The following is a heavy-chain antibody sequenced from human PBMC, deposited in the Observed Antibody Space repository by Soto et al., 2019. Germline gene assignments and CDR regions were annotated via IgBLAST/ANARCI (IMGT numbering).Heavy chain of an antibody. V-gene: IGHV3-21*06. J-gene: IGHJ1*01. D-gene: IGHD3-16*01. Sequence: LRLSCAASGFMFSAYTMNWVRQAPGKGLEWLSSISDDSSYIDYADSLRVRFTVSRDNARNSLYLQIDSLGVEDTAVYYCATPYYFNHWGPGTLVTVSS. CDR3: ATPYYFNH. CDR1: GFMFSAYT. CDR2: ISDDSSYI.